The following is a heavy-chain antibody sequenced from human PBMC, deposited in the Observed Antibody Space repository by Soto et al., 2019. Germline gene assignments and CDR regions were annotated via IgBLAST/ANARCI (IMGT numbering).Heavy chain of an antibody. CDR3: ASNKDWNYYYGMDV. CDR1: GYSFTSYW. D-gene: IGHD1-1*01. V-gene: IGHV5-10-1*01. CDR2: IDPSDSYT. J-gene: IGHJ6*02. Sequence: GESLKISCKGSGYSFTSYWISWVRQMPGKGLEWTGRIDPSDSYTKYSPSFQGHVTISADKSISTAYLQWSSLKASDTAMYYCASNKDWNYYYGMDVWGQGTTVTVSS.